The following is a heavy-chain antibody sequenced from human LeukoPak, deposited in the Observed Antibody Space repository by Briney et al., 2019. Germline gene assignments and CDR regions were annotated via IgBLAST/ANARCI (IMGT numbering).Heavy chain of an antibody. V-gene: IGHV3-30-3*01. Sequence: GGSLRLSCAASGFTFSSYAMHWVRQAPSKGLEWVAVISYDGSNKYYADSVKGRFTISRDNSKNTLYLQMNSLRAEDTAVYYCASDYDSSGPFDYWGQGTLVTVSS. J-gene: IGHJ4*02. D-gene: IGHD3-22*01. CDR1: GFTFSSYA. CDR2: ISYDGSNK. CDR3: ASDYDSSGPFDY.